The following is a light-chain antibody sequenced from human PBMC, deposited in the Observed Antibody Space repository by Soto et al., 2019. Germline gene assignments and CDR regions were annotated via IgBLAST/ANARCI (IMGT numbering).Light chain of an antibody. CDR3: QVYNDWPRT. J-gene: IGKJ1*01. Sequence: IQWPRPHSTLSASVGDRVTITCLACQTISIWLAWYQQKPWKAPKLLIYDASILESGVPSGFSGSGSSTEFTLAICSLQSVDFAVYCCQVYNDWPRTFGQGTRWIS. CDR1: QTISIW. CDR2: DAS. V-gene: IGKV1-5*01.